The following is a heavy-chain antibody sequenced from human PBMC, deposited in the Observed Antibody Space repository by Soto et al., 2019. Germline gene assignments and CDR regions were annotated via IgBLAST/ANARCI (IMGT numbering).Heavy chain of an antibody. Sequence: SETLSLTCTVSGGSISSYYWSWIRQPAGKGLEWIGRIYTSGSTNYNPSLKSRVTMSVDTSKNQFSLRLSSVTAADTAVYYCARGSYMVITHYGMDVWGQGTTVTVSS. CDR3: ARGSYMVITHYGMDV. CDR1: GGSISSYY. J-gene: IGHJ6*02. V-gene: IGHV4-4*07. D-gene: IGHD3-22*01. CDR2: IYTSGST.